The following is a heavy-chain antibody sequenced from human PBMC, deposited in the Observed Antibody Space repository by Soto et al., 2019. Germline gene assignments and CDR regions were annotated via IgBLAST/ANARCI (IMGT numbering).Heavy chain of an antibody. V-gene: IGHV1-18*01. J-gene: IGHJ3*02. D-gene: IGHD2-15*01. CDR2: ISAYNGNT. CDR3: ARFGHCSGGSCYSSQAFDI. CDR1: GYTFTSYG. Sequence: GASAKVSCKASGYTFTSYGISWVRQAPGQGLEWMGWISAYNGNTNYAQKLQGRVTMTTDTSTSTAYMELRSLRSDDTAVYYCARFGHCSGGSCYSSQAFDIWGQGTMVTVSS.